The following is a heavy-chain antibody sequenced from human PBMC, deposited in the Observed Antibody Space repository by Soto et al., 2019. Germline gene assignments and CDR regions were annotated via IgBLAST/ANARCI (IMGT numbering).Heavy chain of an antibody. D-gene: IGHD6-19*01. CDR2: IYYSGST. CDR1: GGSISSGGYY. V-gene: IGHV4-31*03. CDR3: ARDPRGAGYGMDV. Sequence: QVQLQESGPGLVKPSQTLSLTCTVSGGSISSGGYYWSWIRQHPGKGLEWIGYIYYSGSTYYNPSLKSRVTIAVDTSKNQFSLKPSSVAAADTAAYYCARDPRGAGYGMDVWGQGTTVTVSS. J-gene: IGHJ6*02.